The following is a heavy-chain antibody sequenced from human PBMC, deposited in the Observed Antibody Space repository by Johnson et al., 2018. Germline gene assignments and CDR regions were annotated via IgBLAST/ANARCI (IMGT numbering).Heavy chain of an antibody. J-gene: IGHJ3*02. CDR1: GYSFTIYG. D-gene: IGHD5-24*01. V-gene: IGHV1-8*01. CDR3: ARGRDGYHFLSAFDI. CDR2: MNPNGDNA. Sequence: VQLVESGAEVKKPGASXKVSCKASGYSFTIYGIHWVRQAAGQGLEWMGWMNPNGDNAGYAQKFQGRVSMTRNTSMNTAYMELNSLRSQDTAVYYCARGRDGYHFLSAFDIWGQGTMVTVSS.